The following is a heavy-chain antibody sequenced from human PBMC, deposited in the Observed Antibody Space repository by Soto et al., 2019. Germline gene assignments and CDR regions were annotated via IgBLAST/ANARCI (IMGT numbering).Heavy chain of an antibody. CDR2: ISGSDGST. CDR3: ARRSSSWYFDY. D-gene: IGHD6-13*01. Sequence: GGSLRLSCAASGFTFISYAMNWVRQAPWKGLEWVSVISGSDGSTYYADSVKGRFTISRDNSKNTLNLQMNSLRAEDTAVYYCARRSSSWYFDYWGQGTLVTVSS. CDR1: GFTFISYA. V-gene: IGHV3-23*01. J-gene: IGHJ4*02.